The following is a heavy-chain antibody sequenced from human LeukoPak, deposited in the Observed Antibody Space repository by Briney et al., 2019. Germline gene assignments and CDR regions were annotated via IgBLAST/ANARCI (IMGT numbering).Heavy chain of an antibody. CDR1: GAAFSSYA. J-gene: IGHJ6*03. CDR2: IIPIFGTA. V-gene: IGHV1-69*01. Sequence: ASVKVSCKASGAAFSSYAISWVRQAPGQGLEWMGGIIPIFGTANYAQKFQGRVTITADESSSTAYMELSSLRSKDTAVYYCARGYGSGSYSYYMDVWGKGTTVTVCS. CDR3: ARGYGSGSYSYYMDV. D-gene: IGHD3-10*01.